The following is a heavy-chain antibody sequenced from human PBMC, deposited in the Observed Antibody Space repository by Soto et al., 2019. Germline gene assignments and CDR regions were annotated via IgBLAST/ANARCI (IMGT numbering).Heavy chain of an antibody. D-gene: IGHD3-16*01. Sequence: SETLSLTCGVSGGSVSMDNWWSWVRQPPGKGLEWIGEIHHSGSTNYSPSLKSRVTMSVDKSRNQFSLKLTSVTTADTAVYYCAENGSYDLVNWGQGTRVTVSS. CDR3: AENGSYDLVN. V-gene: IGHV4-4*02. CDR1: GGSVSMDNW. CDR2: IHHSGST. J-gene: IGHJ4*02.